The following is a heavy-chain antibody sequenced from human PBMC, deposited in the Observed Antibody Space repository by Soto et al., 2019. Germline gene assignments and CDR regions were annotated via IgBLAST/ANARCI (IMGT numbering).Heavy chain of an antibody. V-gene: IGHV4-4*07. D-gene: IGHD3-22*01. CDR2: IYTSGST. CDR3: ARDRMSLYYYELWPDTRAQGDDAFDI. Sequence: KTSETLSLTCTVSGGSISSYYWSWIRQPAGKGLEWIGRIYTSGSTNYNPSLKSRVTMSVDTSKNQFSLKLSSVTAADTAVYYCARDRMSLYYYELWPDTRAQGDDAFDIWGQGTMVTVSS. CDR1: GGSISSYY. J-gene: IGHJ3*02.